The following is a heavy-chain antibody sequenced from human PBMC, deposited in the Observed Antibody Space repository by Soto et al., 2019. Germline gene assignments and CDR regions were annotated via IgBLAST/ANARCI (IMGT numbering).Heavy chain of an antibody. CDR1: GGTFSSYA. Sequence: ASVKVSCKASGGTFSSYAISWVRQAPGQGLEWMGGIIPIFGTANYAQKFQGRVTITADESTSTAYMELSSLRSEDTAVYYCASNKRGHSGYADAFDIWGQGTMVTVSS. D-gene: IGHD5-12*01. J-gene: IGHJ3*02. V-gene: IGHV1-69*13. CDR2: IIPIFGTA. CDR3: ASNKRGHSGYADAFDI.